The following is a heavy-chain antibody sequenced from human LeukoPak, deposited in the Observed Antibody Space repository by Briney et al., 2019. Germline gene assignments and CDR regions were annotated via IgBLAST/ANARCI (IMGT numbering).Heavy chain of an antibody. J-gene: IGHJ4*02. Sequence: GGSLRLSCAASGFTFDDYTMHWVRRTPGKGLGWVSTITGSGGSTYYADSVKGRFTISRDNSKNTLYLQMNSLRAEDTAVYYCAKTLYSSTYVLGDFDYWGQGTLVSVS. CDR2: ITGSGGST. CDR1: GFTFDDYT. V-gene: IGHV3-23*01. CDR3: AKTLYSSTYVLGDFDY. D-gene: IGHD6-6*01.